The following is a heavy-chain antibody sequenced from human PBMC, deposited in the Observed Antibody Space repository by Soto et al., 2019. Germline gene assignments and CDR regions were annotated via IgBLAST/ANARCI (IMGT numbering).Heavy chain of an antibody. Sequence: QVQLVQSGAEVKKPGASVKVSCKASGYTFTSYAMHWVRQAPGQRLEWMGWINAGNGNTKYPQKFQGRVTIPRYTSASTAYMELSSLRSEDTAVYYCARTSGYYFYDYWGQGTLVTVSS. CDR1: GYTFTSYA. CDR3: ARTSGYYFYDY. J-gene: IGHJ4*02. V-gene: IGHV1-3*01. CDR2: INAGNGNT. D-gene: IGHD3-3*01.